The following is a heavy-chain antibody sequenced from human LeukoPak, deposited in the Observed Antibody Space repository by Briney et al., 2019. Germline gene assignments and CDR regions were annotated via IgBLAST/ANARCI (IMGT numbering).Heavy chain of an antibody. J-gene: IGHJ4*02. CDR2: ITTTGDRI. CDR1: GFTFSRYE. Sequence: GGSLRLSCIASGFTFSRYEMNWVRQAPGKGLEWIAYITTTGDRIQYADSVKGRFTISRDNAKNSLYLQMNSLRAEDTAVYYCARGNYYGSGSYYYFDYWGQGTLVTVSS. V-gene: IGHV3-48*03. D-gene: IGHD3-10*01. CDR3: ARGNYYGSGSYYYFDY.